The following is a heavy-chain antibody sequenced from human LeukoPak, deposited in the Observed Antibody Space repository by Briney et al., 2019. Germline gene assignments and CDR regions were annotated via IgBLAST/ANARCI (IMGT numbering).Heavy chain of an antibody. CDR2: INHSGST. Sequence: SETLSLTCAVYGGSFSGYYWSWIRQPPGKGLEWIGEINHSGSTNYNPSLKSRVTISVDTSKNQFSLKLSSVTAAHTAVYYCARLSTVAGTHYYYMDVWGKGTTVTISS. CDR1: GGSFSGYY. CDR3: ARLSTVAGTHYYYMDV. V-gene: IGHV4-34*01. D-gene: IGHD6-19*01. J-gene: IGHJ6*03.